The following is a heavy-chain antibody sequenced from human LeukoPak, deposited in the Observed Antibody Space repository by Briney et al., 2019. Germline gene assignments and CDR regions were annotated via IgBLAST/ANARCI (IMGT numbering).Heavy chain of an antibody. CDR3: ARAPGIRRSFDC. V-gene: IGHV4-59*01. Sequence: SETLSLTCTVSGGSISSYYWSWIRQPPGKGLEWIGYIYYSGSTNYNPSLKSRVTMSVDTSKNQFSLKLSSVTAADTAVYYCARAPGIRRSFDCWGQGTPVTVSS. D-gene: IGHD3-10*01. CDR1: GGSISSYY. J-gene: IGHJ4*02. CDR2: IYYSGST.